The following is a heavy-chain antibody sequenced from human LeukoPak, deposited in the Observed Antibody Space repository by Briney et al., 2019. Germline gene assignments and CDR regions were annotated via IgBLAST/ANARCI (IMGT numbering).Heavy chain of an antibody. V-gene: IGHV3-21*01. CDR2: ISSGSTYI. CDR1: GFTFSSHS. CDR3: ARKGYYASSGYLGYFQH. Sequence: GGSLRLSCAASGFTFSSHSMNWVRQAPGKGLEWVSYISSGSTYIYYADSVKGRFTISRDNGKNSLYLQMNSLRAEDTAVYYCARKGYYASSGYLGYFQHWGQGTLVTVSS. D-gene: IGHD3-22*01. J-gene: IGHJ1*01.